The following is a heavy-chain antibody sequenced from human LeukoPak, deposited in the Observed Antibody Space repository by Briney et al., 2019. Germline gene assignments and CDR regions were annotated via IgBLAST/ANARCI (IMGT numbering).Heavy chain of an antibody. J-gene: IGHJ5*02. CDR1: GFSLSNARMG. CDR3: ARIETRITMVRGVIRWFDP. CDR2: IFSNDEK. Sequence: SGPVLVKPTETLTLTCTVSGFSLSNARMGVSWIRQPPGKALEWLAHIFSNDEKSYSTSLKSRLTTSKDTSKSQVVLTMTNMDPVDTATYYCARIETRITMVRGVIRWFDPWGQGTLVTVSS. V-gene: IGHV2-26*01. D-gene: IGHD3-10*01.